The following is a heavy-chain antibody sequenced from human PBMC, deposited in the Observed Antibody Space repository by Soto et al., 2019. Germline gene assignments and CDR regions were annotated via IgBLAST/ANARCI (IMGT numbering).Heavy chain of an antibody. V-gene: IGHV1-18*01. CDR2: VSTYSPKT. J-gene: IGHJ6*02. Sequence: ASVKVSCKASGYTFASYGISWLRQAPGQGLEWLGWVSTYSPKTVYSQKFQGRVTMTTDTSTTTAYMELSSLTSEDTAVYYCARDLSGVADPGPNYYYYGMDVWGQGTTVTVSS. D-gene: IGHD6-19*01. CDR3: ARDLSGVADPGPNYYYYGMDV. CDR1: GYTFASYG.